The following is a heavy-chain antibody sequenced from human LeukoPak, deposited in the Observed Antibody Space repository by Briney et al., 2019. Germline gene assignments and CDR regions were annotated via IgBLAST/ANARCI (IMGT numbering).Heavy chain of an antibody. Sequence: SETLSLTCTVSGGSISSGSYYWSWIRQPAGKGLEWIGRIYTSGSTNYNPSLKSRVTISVDTSKNQFSLKLSSVTAADTAVYYCASRGGVYGSGSYYHWGQGTLVTVSS. D-gene: IGHD3-10*01. CDR1: GGSISSGSYY. V-gene: IGHV4-61*02. CDR3: ASRGGVYGSGSYYH. J-gene: IGHJ4*02. CDR2: IYTSGST.